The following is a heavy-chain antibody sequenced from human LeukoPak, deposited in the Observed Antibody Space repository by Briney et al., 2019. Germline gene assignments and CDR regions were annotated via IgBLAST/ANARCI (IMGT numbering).Heavy chain of an antibody. CDR2: ISWNSGSI. V-gene: IGHV3-9*01. CDR1: GFTFDDYA. D-gene: IGHD3-9*01. Sequence: PGGSLRLSCAASGFTFDDYAKHWVRQAPGKGLEWVSGISWNSGSIGYADSVKGRFTISRDNAKNSLYLQMNSLRAEDTALYYCTRYFDWFWDYWGQGTLVTVSS. CDR3: TRYFDWFWDY. J-gene: IGHJ4*02.